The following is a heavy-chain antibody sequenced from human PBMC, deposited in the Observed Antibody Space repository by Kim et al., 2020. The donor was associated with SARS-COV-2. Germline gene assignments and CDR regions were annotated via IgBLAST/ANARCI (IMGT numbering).Heavy chain of an antibody. D-gene: IGHD6-6*01. V-gene: IGHV3-30*18. CDR2: ISYDGSNK. CDR1: GFTFSSYG. CDR3: AKTGGYSSSFNYYMDV. Sequence: GGSLRLSCAASGFTFSSYGMHWVRQAPGKGLEWVAVISYDGSNKYYADSVKGRFTISRDNSKNTLYLQMNSLRAEDTAVYSCAKTGGYSSSFNYYMDVWG. J-gene: IGHJ6*03.